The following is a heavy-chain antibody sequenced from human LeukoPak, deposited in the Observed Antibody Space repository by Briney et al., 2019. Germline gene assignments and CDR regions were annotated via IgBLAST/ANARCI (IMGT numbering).Heavy chain of an antibody. CDR3: ARGITIFGAGAFDY. CDR2: ISYDGSNK. CDR1: GFTFSSYA. J-gene: IGHJ4*02. Sequence: GGSLRLSCAASGFTFSSYAMHWVRQAPGKGLEWVAVISYDGSNKYYADSVKGRFTISRDNAKNSLYLQMNSLRAEDTAVYYCARGITIFGAGAFDYWGQGTLVTVSS. V-gene: IGHV3-30-3*01. D-gene: IGHD3-3*01.